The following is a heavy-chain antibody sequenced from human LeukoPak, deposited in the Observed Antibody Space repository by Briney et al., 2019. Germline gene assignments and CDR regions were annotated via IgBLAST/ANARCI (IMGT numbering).Heavy chain of an antibody. D-gene: IGHD3-9*01. J-gene: IGHJ4*02. V-gene: IGHV5-51*01. CDR3: ARREYFDWYDY. Sequence: GASLQISCKGSGSRFTNYWIGWVRQLPGKGLEWMGIIYPGDSDTRYSPSFQGQVTISADKSINTAYLQWSSLKASDTAMYYCARREYFDWYDYWGQGTLVTVSS. CDR1: GSRFTNYW. CDR2: IYPGDSDT.